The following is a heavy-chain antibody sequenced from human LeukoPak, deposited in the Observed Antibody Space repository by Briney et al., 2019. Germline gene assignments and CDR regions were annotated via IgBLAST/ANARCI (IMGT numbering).Heavy chain of an antibody. CDR3: AQGYSSGWFPH. CDR2: ISTDGETT. J-gene: IGHJ4*02. D-gene: IGHD6-19*01. Sequence: GGSLRLSCAVSGFSVTTFGMSWVRQAPGKGLEWISAISTDGETTYYADSMKGRFIISRDNSRNTLYLQLSSLRAEDTALYYCAQGYSSGWFPHWGQGSLVSVSS. CDR1: GFSVTTFG. V-gene: IGHV3-23*01.